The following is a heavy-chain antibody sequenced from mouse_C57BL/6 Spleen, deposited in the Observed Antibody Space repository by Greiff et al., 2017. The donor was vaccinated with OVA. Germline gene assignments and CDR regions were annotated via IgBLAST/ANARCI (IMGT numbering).Heavy chain of an antibody. CDR3: ARGGRWLPSYAMDY. Sequence: EVMLVESGPELVKPGASVKIPCKASGYTFTDYNMDWVKQSHGKSLEWIGDINPNNGGTIYNQKFKGKATLTVDKSSRTAYMELRRLTSEDTAVYYCARGGRWLPSYAMDYWGQGTSVTVSS. J-gene: IGHJ4*01. CDR2: INPNNGGT. V-gene: IGHV1-18*01. D-gene: IGHD2-3*01. CDR1: GYTFTDYN.